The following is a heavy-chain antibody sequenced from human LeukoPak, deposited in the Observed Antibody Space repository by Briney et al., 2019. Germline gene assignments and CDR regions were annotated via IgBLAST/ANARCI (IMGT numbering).Heavy chain of an antibody. V-gene: IGHV4-34*01. Sequence: SGTLSLTCAVYGGSFSGYYWSWIRQPPGKGLEWIGEINHSGSTNYNPSLKSRVTISVDTSKNQFSLKLSSVTAADTAVYYCAREGPIYGMDVWGQGTTVTVSS. CDR3: AREGPIYGMDV. J-gene: IGHJ6*02. CDR1: GGSFSGYY. CDR2: INHSGST.